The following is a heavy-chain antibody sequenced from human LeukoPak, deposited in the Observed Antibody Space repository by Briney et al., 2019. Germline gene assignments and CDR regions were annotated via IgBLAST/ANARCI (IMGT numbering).Heavy chain of an antibody. D-gene: IGHD3-9*01. CDR2: IYSGGST. V-gene: IGHV3-53*01. Sequence: PGGSLRLSCAASGFTVSNNYMSWVRQAPGKGLEWVSVIYSGGSTYYADSVKGRFTISRDNSKNTLFLQMNSLRAEDTAIYYCAKELQPDQYYDILTAKIGGYLSGENWGQGTLVTVSS. J-gene: IGHJ4*02. CDR1: GFTVSNNY. CDR3: AKELQPDQYYDILTAKIGGYLSGEN.